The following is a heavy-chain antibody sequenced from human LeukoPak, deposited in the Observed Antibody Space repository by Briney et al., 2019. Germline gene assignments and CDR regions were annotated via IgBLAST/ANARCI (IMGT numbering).Heavy chain of an antibody. Sequence: GGSLRLSCAASGFTFSSYEMNWVRQAPGKGLEWVAVISYDGSKKYYADSAKGRFTISRDNSKNTLYLQMNSLRAEDTAVYYCAELGITMIGGVWGKGTTVTISS. CDR1: GFTFSSYE. CDR2: ISYDGSKK. CDR3: AELGITMIGGV. D-gene: IGHD3-10*02. V-gene: IGHV3-30*18. J-gene: IGHJ6*04.